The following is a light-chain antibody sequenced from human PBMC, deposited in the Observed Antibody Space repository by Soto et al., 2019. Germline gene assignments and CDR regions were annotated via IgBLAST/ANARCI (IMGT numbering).Light chain of an antibody. CDR1: QSLNSNY. CDR3: KKYGNFWK. CDR2: GAS. V-gene: IGKV3-20*01. Sequence: EIVLTQSPATLSLSPGERATLSCRASQSLNSNYLAWHQQKPGQAPRLLIYGASSRATGIPDRFSGSGSGTDFSLTIRRLEPDDFAVYYCKKYGNFWKFGQGTKGGIK. J-gene: IGKJ1*01.